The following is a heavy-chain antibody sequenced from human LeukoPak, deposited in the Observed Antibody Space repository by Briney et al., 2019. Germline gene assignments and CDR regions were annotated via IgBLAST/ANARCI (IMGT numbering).Heavy chain of an antibody. CDR1: GFTFSSYG. J-gene: IGHJ4*02. V-gene: IGHV3-23*01. D-gene: IGHD1-26*01. Sequence: PGGSLRLSCAASGFTFSSYGMSWVRQAPGKGLEWVSAISGSGGSTYYADSVKGRFTISRDNSKNTLYLQMNSLRAEDTAVYYCAKPRAGGPTEPFDYWGQGTLVTVSS. CDR2: ISGSGGST. CDR3: AKPRAGGPTEPFDY.